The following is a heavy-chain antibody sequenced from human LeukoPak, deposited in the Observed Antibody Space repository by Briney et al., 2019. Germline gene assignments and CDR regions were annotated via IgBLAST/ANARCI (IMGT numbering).Heavy chain of an antibody. CDR1: GYSLSSGYY. J-gene: IGHJ4*02. CDR3: ASSPSRYNWNFDY. D-gene: IGHD1-20*01. V-gene: IGHV4-38-2*01. CDR2: IYQSGNS. Sequence: SETLSLTCAVSGYSLSSGYYGCWIRQPPGKGLEWIGSIYQSGNSYQKSSLKSRLTLSVDTSKNHFSLKVRSVTAADTAVDYCASSPSRYNWNFDYWGQGILVIVSS.